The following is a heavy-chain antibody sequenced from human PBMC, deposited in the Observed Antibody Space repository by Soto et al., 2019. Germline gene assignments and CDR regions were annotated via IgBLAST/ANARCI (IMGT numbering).Heavy chain of an antibody. CDR1: GGSISSYY. CDR2: IYYSGST. J-gene: IGHJ4*02. CDR3: ARGGRDGYNFDY. V-gene: IGHV4-59*01. Sequence: QVQLQESGPGLVKPSETLSLTCTVSGGSISSYYWSWIRQPPGKGLEWIGYIYYSGSTNYNPSLKSRVTIPVDTSKNRFSRELSSVTAADTAVYYCARGGRDGYNFDYWGQVTLVTVSS. D-gene: IGHD5-12*01.